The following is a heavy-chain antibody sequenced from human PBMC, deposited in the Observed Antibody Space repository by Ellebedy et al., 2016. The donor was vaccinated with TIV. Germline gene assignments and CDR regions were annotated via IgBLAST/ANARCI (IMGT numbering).Heavy chain of an antibody. CDR2: IGIAGDT. CDR3: ARERRAVGGFDAFDI. D-gene: IGHD6-25*01. Sequence: GGSLRLSXAASGITLTSNDMHWVRQPIGKGTEWVSAIGIAGDTYYADSVKGRFTISRENAKNSLYLQMNSLRAGDTAVYFCARERRAVGGFDAFDIWGQGTMVTVSS. J-gene: IGHJ3*02. CDR1: GITLTSND. V-gene: IGHV3-13*01.